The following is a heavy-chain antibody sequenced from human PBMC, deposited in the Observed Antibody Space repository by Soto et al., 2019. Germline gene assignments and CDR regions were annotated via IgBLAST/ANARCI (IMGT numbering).Heavy chain of an antibody. J-gene: IGHJ2*01. Sequence: GGSLRLSCAASGFTVSSNYMSWVRQAPGKGLEWVSLIYSGGSTHYADSVKGRFTISRDISKNTLYLQMNSLRAEDTAVYYCAKRTVGWYFDLWGRGTLVTAPQ. CDR1: GFTVSSNY. CDR2: IYSGGST. V-gene: IGHV3-53*01. CDR3: AKRTVGWYFDL. D-gene: IGHD4-17*01.